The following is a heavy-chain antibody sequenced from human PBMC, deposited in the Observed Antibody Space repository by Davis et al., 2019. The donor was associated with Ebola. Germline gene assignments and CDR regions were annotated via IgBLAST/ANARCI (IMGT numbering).Heavy chain of an antibody. CDR1: GYTLTDLS. CDR2: FDPEDGET. J-gene: IGHJ4*02. D-gene: IGHD1-26*01. V-gene: IGHV1-24*01. Sequence: ASVKVSCKVSGYTLTDLSMHWVRQAPGKGLEWMGGFDPEDGETIYAQKFQGRVTMTEDTSTDTAYMELSSLRSEDTAVYYCAVGWGAKGTLAYWGQGTLVTVSS. CDR3: AVGWGAKGTLAY.